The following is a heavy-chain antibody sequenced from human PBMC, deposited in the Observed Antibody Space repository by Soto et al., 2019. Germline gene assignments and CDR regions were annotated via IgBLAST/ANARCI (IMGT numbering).Heavy chain of an antibody. CDR1: DDSSSNYK. V-gene: IGHV4-59*08. D-gene: IGHD3-10*01. CDR3: VRQGFGRLHGLVDV. J-gene: IGHJ6*02. CDR2: IDSNGGT. Sequence: SETLSLTCTVSDDSSSNYKWSWIRQPPGRRLEWIGYIDSNGGTSYNPSLQSRVTISIDTSTKQFFLKLSSVTAADTAVYYCVRQGFGRLHGLVDVWGQGTMVTVSS.